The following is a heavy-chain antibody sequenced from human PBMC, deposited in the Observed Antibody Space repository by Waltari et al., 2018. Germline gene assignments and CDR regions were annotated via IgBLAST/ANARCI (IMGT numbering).Heavy chain of an antibody. CDR3: ATPKPREGWLQLKGRWDYYGMDV. Sequence: QLQLQESGPGLVKPSETLSLTCTVSGGSISSSSYYWGWIRQPPGKGREGVGSIYYSGSTYYNPSLKSRVTISVDTSKNQFSLKLSSVTAADTAVYYCATPKPREGWLQLKGRWDYYGMDVWGQGTTVTVSS. D-gene: IGHD5-12*01. J-gene: IGHJ6*02. CDR2: IYYSGST. V-gene: IGHV4-39*01. CDR1: GGSISSSSYY.